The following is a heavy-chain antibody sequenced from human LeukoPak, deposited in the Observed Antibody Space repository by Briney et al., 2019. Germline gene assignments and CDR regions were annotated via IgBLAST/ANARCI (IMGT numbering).Heavy chain of an antibody. V-gene: IGHV5-51*01. CDR1: GYSFTSYW. CDR3: ARQIAAAGTVGRIYYYYYMDV. D-gene: IGHD6-13*01. J-gene: IGHJ6*03. Sequence: GESLKISCKGSGYSFTSYWIGLVRQMPGKGLELMWIIYPGYSDTRYSPSFQGQVTISADKSISTAYLQWSSLKASDTAMYYCARQIAAAGTVGRIYYYYYMDVWGKGTTVTVSS. CDR2: IYPGYSDT.